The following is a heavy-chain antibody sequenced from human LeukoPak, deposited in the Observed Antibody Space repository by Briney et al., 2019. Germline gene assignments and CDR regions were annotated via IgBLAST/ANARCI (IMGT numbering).Heavy chain of an antibody. V-gene: IGHV1-3*01. D-gene: IGHD6-19*01. CDR3: ARRSSSSGWFSHFDY. CDR1: GYTFTSYA. J-gene: IGHJ4*02. CDR2: INAGNGNT. Sequence: ASVKVSCKASGYTFTSYAMHWVRQAPGQRLEWMGWINAGNGNTKYSQKFQGRVTITRDTSASTAYMELSSLRPEDTAVYYCARRSSSSGWFSHFDYWGQGTLVTVSS.